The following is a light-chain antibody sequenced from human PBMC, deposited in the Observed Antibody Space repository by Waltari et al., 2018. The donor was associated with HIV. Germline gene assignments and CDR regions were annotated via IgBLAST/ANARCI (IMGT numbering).Light chain of an antibody. Sequence: DGLTQPSAVAVSSGQTARVTCSGDLLAQNYARWCQQKPGQAPVLVNYKDTERPSGTPERFSGSSSGTTVTLTISGAQAEDEADYHCYCADDNIWVFGGGTKLTVL. CDR3: YCADDNIWV. V-gene: IGLV3-27*01. CDR1: LLAQNY. J-gene: IGLJ3*02. CDR2: KDT.